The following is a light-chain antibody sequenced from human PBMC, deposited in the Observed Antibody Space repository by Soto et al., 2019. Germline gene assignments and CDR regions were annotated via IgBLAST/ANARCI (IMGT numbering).Light chain of an antibody. J-gene: IGKJ1*01. CDR2: QAS. Sequence: DIQMTQYPSTLSASVGDRFTITCLASQGISSWLAWYQQKPGKAPKLLIYQASSLQSGVPSRFSGSGSETEFTLTISSLLPDDFATYFCQQYKSYFRTFGQGTKVDI. CDR3: QQYKSYFRT. CDR1: QGISSW. V-gene: IGKV1-5*03.